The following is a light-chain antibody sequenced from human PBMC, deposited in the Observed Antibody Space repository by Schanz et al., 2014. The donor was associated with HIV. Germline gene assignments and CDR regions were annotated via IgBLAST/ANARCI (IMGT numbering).Light chain of an antibody. CDR1: SSDVGTYDY. CDR3: SSYAGSNSVI. Sequence: QSALTQPASVSGSPGQSITISCTGTSSDVGTYDYVSWYQQHPGKAPKLMIYDVSYRPSGVSNRFSGSKSGNTASLTVSGLQAEDEADYYCSSYAGSNSVIFGGGTKVTVL. CDR2: DVS. J-gene: IGLJ2*01. V-gene: IGLV2-14*03.